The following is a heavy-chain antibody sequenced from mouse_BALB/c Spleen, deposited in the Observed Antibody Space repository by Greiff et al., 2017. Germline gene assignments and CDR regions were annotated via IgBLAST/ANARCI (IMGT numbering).Heavy chain of an antibody. CDR3: ASDYYDSRYSAMDY. CDR2: ISYSGST. V-gene: IGHV3-2*02. J-gene: IGHJ4*01. CDR1: GYSITSDYA. D-gene: IGHD1-1*01. Sequence: EVQLQESGPGLVKPSQSLSLTCTVTGYSITSDYAWNWIRQFPGNKLGWMGYISYSGSTSYNPSLKSRISITRDTSKNQFFLQLNSVTTEDTDTYYCASDYYDSRYSAMDYWGQGTSVTVSS.